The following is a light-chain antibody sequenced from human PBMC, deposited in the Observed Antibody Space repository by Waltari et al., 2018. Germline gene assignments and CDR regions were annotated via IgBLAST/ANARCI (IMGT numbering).Light chain of an antibody. CDR1: QSVSSD. CDR2: GAS. CDR3: QQYNDWPKIT. Sequence: EIVMTQSPATLSVSPGERATLPCRASQSVSSDLAWYQQTPGQAPRLLFHGASTRATGIPARFSGSGSGTDFTLSISSLQSEDFALYYCQQYNDWPKITFGQGTRLEIK. V-gene: IGKV3-15*01. J-gene: IGKJ5*01.